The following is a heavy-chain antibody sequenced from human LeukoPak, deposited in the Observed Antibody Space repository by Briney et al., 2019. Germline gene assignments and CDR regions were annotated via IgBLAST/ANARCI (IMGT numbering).Heavy chain of an antibody. CDR3: ASSNMGDGYSLDY. J-gene: IGHJ4*02. D-gene: IGHD5-24*01. V-gene: IGHV1-69*01. CDR2: IIPIFGTA. CDR1: GGTFSSYA. Sequence: GSSVKVSCKASGGTFSSYAISWVRQAPGQGLEWMGGIIPIFGTANYAQKFQGRVTITAYESTSTAYMELSSLRSEDTAVYYCASSNMGDGYSLDYWGQGTLVTVSS.